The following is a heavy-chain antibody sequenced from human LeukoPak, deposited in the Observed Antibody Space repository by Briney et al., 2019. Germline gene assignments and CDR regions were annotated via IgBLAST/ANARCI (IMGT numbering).Heavy chain of an antibody. D-gene: IGHD6-19*01. CDR1: GFTFSSYA. CDR3: ARPKSIAVAGRVLDY. Sequence: PGGSLRLSCAASGFTFSSYAMSWVRQAPGKGLEWVSAISGSGGSTYYADSVKGRFTISRDNSKNTLYLQMNSLRAEHTAVYYCARPKSIAVAGRVLDYRRQPTLVTVPS. V-gene: IGHV3-23*01. CDR2: ISGSGGST. J-gene: IGHJ4*02.